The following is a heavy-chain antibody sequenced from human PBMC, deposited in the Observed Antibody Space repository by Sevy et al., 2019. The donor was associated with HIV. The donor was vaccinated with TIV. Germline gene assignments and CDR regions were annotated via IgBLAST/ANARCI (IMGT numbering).Heavy chain of an antibody. CDR3: ARRRSGSSSGRWFDP. V-gene: IGHV4-39*01. CDR1: GDSISSSSYY. CDR2: VYYTGFS. J-gene: IGHJ5*02. Sequence: SETLSLTCTVSGDSISSSSYYWGWIRQPPGKGLEWIGSVYYTGFSFYTPSLKSRVTISVDTSKNQFSLKLTSVTAADTAVYYCARRRSGSSSGRWFDPWGQGALVTVSS. D-gene: IGHD6-6*01.